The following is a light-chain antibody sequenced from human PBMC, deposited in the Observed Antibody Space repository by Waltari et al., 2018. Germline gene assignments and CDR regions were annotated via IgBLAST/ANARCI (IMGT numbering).Light chain of an antibody. CDR1: QSLLHTNGFNY. CDR2: LGS. Sequence: DIVMTQSPLSLPVTPGEPASISCRSSQSLLHTNGFNYLNWYLQKPGQSPQLLIYLGSNRASGVPDRFSGSQSGADFTLKISRVEAEDVGVYYCMQALQTPLTFGGGTKVGIK. V-gene: IGKV2-28*01. CDR3: MQALQTPLT. J-gene: IGKJ4*01.